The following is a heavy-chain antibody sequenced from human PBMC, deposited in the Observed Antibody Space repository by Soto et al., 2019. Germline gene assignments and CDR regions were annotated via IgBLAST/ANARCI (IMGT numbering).Heavy chain of an antibody. Sequence: QVQLVQSGAEVKKPGASVKVSCKASGYTFTSYAMHWVRQAPGQRLEWMGWINAGNGNTKYSQKFQGRVTITRDTSASTAYMELSSLRSEDTAVYYCARVRTNRGSVAGGLGYWGQGTLVTVSS. J-gene: IGHJ4*02. D-gene: IGHD6-19*01. CDR3: ARVRTNRGSVAGGLGY. V-gene: IGHV1-3*01. CDR1: GYTFTSYA. CDR2: INAGNGNT.